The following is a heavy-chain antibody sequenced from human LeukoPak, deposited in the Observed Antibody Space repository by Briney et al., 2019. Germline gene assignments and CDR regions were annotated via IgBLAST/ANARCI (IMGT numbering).Heavy chain of an antibody. CDR3: ARVRVAAAVALNNWFDP. Sequence: SVKVSCKASGGTFSSYAISWVRQAPGQGLEWMGGIIPIFGTANYAQKFQGRVTITADESTSTAYMERSSLRSEDTAVYYCARVRVAAAVALNNWFDPWGQGTLVTVSS. J-gene: IGHJ5*02. V-gene: IGHV1-69*13. CDR2: IIPIFGTA. D-gene: IGHD6-13*01. CDR1: GGTFSSYA.